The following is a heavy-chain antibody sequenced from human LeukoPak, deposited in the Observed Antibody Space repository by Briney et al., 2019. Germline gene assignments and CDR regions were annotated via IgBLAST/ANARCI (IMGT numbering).Heavy chain of an antibody. V-gene: IGHV3-23*01. J-gene: IGHJ4*02. Sequence: GGSLRLSCAASGFTFSKYAMSWVRQAPGKGLEWVSTVNDHGTGTYYADSVKGRFTISRDNSKDTLSLQMISLRVDDTAVYYCARGDGLHGYWGQGTLVTVSS. CDR1: GFTFSKYA. CDR2: VNDHGTGT. CDR3: ARGDGLHGY.